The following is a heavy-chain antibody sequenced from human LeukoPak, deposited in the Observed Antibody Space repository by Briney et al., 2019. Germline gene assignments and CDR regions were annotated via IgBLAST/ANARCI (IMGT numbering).Heavy chain of an antibody. V-gene: IGHV4-39*07. Sequence: SETLSLTCTVSGGSISSSSYYWGWIRQPPGTGLEWVGSIYYSGSTYYNPSLKSRVTISVDTSKNQFSLKLSSVTAADTAVYYCARREGWLQFEDYWGQGTLVTVSS. CDR2: IYYSGST. CDR3: ARREGWLQFEDY. J-gene: IGHJ4*02. D-gene: IGHD5-24*01. CDR1: GGSISSSSYY.